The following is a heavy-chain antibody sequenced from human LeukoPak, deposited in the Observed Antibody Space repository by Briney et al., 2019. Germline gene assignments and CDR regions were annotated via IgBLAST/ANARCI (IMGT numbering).Heavy chain of an antibody. Sequence: GGSLRLSCAASGFTFSSYAMHWVRQAPGKGLEWVAVISYDGSNKYYADSVKGRFTISRDNSKNTLYLQMNSLRAEDTAVYYCARDRAEYQLLWNRVKSHFDYWGRGTLVTVSS. CDR1: GFTFSSYA. V-gene: IGHV3-30-3*01. D-gene: IGHD2-2*01. J-gene: IGHJ4*02. CDR2: ISYDGSNK. CDR3: ARDRAEYQLLWNRVKSHFDY.